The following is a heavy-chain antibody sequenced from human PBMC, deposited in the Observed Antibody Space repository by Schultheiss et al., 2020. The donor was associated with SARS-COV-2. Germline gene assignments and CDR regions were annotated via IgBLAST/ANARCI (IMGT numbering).Heavy chain of an antibody. CDR1: GFTISNYW. D-gene: IGHD3-3*01. V-gene: IGHV3-7*01. J-gene: IGHJ6*02. CDR2: IKQDGSEI. CDR3: ARGNYDFWSGYYSYYGMDV. Sequence: GGSLRLSCAASGFTISNYWMSWVRQAPGKGLEWVTNIKQDGSEIYFLDSVKGRFTVSRDNAKNSLSLQMNSLRAEDTAVYYCARGNYDFWSGYYSYYGMDVWGQGTTVTVSS.